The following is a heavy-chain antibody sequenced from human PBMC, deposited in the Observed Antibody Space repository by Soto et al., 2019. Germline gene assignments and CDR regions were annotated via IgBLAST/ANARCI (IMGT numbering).Heavy chain of an antibody. J-gene: IGHJ4*02. CDR2: ISINGGST. V-gene: IGHV3-64D*08. Sequence: GGSLRLSCSASGFTFSSYAMHWVRQAPGKGLDFVSVISINGGSTYYADSVKGRFTISRDNSKNTLYLQMSILRAEDTAVYYCVKRSDQTNWGQGTLVTVSS. CDR3: VKRSDQTN. CDR1: GFTFSSYA.